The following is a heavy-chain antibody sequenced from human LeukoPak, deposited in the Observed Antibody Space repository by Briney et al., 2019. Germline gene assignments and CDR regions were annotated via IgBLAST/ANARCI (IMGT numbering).Heavy chain of an antibody. CDR1: GFSFSNAW. V-gene: IGHV3-15*01. D-gene: IGHD5-12*01. CDR2: IKSKTDGGTT. CDR3: TTLGSGYSSF. Sequence: GGSLRLSCAASGFSFSNAWMSWVRQAPGKGLEWAGQIKSKTDGGTTDYAAPVKGRFTISRDDSKNTLYLQMNSLKTEDTAVYYCTTLGSGYSSFWGQGTLVTVSS. J-gene: IGHJ4*02.